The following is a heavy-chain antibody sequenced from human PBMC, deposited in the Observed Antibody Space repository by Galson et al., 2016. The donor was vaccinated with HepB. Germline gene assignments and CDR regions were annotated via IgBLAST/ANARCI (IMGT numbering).Heavy chain of an antibody. V-gene: IGHV4-59*01. Sequence: LSLTCTVSGDSINDYYWSWVRRPPGKGLEWLGFVHDSGHAHFNPSLKSRLTITIDTSQNQFSLKLKSLTTADTAMYYCARESWGSGRNNWFDPWGQGTLATVSS. J-gene: IGHJ5*02. CDR1: GDSINDYY. CDR3: ARESWGSGRNNWFDP. CDR2: VHDSGHA. D-gene: IGHD3-10*01.